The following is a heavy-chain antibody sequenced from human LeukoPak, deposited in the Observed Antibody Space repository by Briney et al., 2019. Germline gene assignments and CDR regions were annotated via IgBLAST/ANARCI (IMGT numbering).Heavy chain of an antibody. CDR3: ARGTPYSSGWYRH. J-gene: IGHJ4*02. CDR1: GGSFSGYY. Sequence: SETLSLTCAVYGGSFSGYYWSWIRQPPGKGLEWIGEINHSGSTNYNPSLKSRVTISVDTSKNQFSLKLSSVTAADTAVYYCARGTPYSSGWYRHWGQGTLVTVSS. CDR2: INHSGST. V-gene: IGHV4-34*01. D-gene: IGHD6-13*01.